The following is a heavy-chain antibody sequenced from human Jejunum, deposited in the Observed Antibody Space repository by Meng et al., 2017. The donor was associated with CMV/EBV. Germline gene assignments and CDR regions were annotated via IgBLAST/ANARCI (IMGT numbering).Heavy chain of an antibody. Sequence: SGFPVSSGYMTWVRQAPGKGLEWVSAVFRGGGTTYADSVKGRFTVSSDNSKNTVFLQMNSLRTDDTAQYYCARDSNYYDIRGSLDSWGQGTLVTVSS. CDR2: VFRGGGT. J-gene: IGHJ4*02. CDR1: GFPVSSGY. CDR3: ARDSNYYDIRGSLDS. D-gene: IGHD3-22*01. V-gene: IGHV3-66*02.